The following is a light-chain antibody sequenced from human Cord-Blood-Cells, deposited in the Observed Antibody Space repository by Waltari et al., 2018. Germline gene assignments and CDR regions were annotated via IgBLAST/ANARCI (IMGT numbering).Light chain of an antibody. V-gene: IGLV1-47*01. CDR3: AAWDDSLSGRV. CDR1: SSNTGSNY. CDR2: RNN. Sequence: QSVLTQPPSASGTPGQRVTISCSGSSSNTGSNYVSWYQQLPGTAPKLLIYRNNRRPSGVPDRLSGSKSGTSASLAISGLRSEDEADYYCAAWDDSLSGRVFGGETKLTVL. J-gene: IGLJ3*02.